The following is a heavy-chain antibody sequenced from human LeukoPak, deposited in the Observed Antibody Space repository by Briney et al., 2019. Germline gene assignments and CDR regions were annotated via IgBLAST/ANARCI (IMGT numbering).Heavy chain of an antibody. CDR1: GYTFTSYG. V-gene: IGHV1-18*01. CDR2: ISAYNGNT. J-gene: IGHJ4*02. Sequence: ASVKVSCKASGYTFTSYGISWVRQATGQGLEWMGWISAYNGNTNYAQKLQGRVTMTTDTSTSTAYMEMSSLRSEDTAVYYCSSVTYYYDSSGLFDYWGQGTLVTVSS. CDR3: SSVTYYYDSSGLFDY. D-gene: IGHD3-22*01.